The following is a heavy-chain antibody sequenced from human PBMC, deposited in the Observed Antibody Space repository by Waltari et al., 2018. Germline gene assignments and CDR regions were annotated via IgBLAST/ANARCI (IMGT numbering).Heavy chain of an antibody. CDR1: GGSTSSYY. CDR3: ARGGAYCGGDCYPHLDY. CDR2: IYYSGST. J-gene: IGHJ4*02. V-gene: IGHV4-59*01. Sequence: QVQLQESGPRLVKPSETLSLTCTVSGGSTSSYYWSWIRQPPGKGLEWIGYIYYSGSTSYNPSLKSRVTVSVDTSKNQLSLKLSSVTAADTAVYYCARGGAYCGGDCYPHLDYWGQGTLVTVSS. D-gene: IGHD2-21*01.